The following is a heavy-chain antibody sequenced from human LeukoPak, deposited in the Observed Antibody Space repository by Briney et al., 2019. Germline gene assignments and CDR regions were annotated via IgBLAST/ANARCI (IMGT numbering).Heavy chain of an antibody. CDR1: GFTFSSYA. D-gene: IGHD2-2*01. J-gene: IGHJ3*02. CDR3: ASTSSATDAFDI. Sequence: PGGSLRLSCAASGFTFSSYAMHWVRQAPGKGLEWVANIKQDGSEKYYVDSVKGRFTISRDNAKNSLYLQMNSLRAEDTAVYYCASTSSATDAFDIWGQGTMVTVSS. CDR2: IKQDGSEK. V-gene: IGHV3-7*01.